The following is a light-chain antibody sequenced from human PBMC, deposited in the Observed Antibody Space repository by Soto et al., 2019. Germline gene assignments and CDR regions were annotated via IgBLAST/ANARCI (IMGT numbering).Light chain of an antibody. CDR2: SNN. V-gene: IGLV1-44*01. CDR3: AAWDDSLNGRV. CDR1: NSNIGSNT. Sequence: QSLLTQPPSASGTPGQRVTISCSGSNSNIGSNTVNWYQQLPGTAPKLLIYSNNQRPSGVPDRFSGSKSGTSASLAISGLQSEDEADYYCAAWDDSLNGRVFGGGTKLTVL. J-gene: IGLJ3*02.